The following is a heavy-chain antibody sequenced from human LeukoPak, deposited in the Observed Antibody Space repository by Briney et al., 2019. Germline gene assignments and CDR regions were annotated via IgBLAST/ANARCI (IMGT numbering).Heavy chain of an antibody. Sequence: ASVKVSCKASGYTFTGCYMHWVRQAPGQGLEWIGWINPNSGGTNYAQKFQGRVTMTRDTSISTAYMELSRLRSDDTAVYYCARAVYSSSWENFDYWGQGTLVTVSS. CDR3: ARAVYSSSWENFDY. D-gene: IGHD6-13*01. CDR2: INPNSGGT. V-gene: IGHV1-2*02. CDR1: GYTFTGCY. J-gene: IGHJ4*02.